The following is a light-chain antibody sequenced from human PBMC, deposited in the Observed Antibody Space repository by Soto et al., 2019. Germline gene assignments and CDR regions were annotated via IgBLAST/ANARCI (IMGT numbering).Light chain of an antibody. CDR1: SSNIGNNY. V-gene: IGLV1-51*02. J-gene: IGLJ3*02. Sequence: QSVLTQPPSVSAAPGQKVTISCSGSSSNIGNNYVSWYQQLPGTAPKLLIYENNKRPSGIPDRFSGSKSGTSATLGITGRQAGDEADYYCGTWDSSLSARVFGGGTKVTVL. CDR3: GTWDSSLSARV. CDR2: ENN.